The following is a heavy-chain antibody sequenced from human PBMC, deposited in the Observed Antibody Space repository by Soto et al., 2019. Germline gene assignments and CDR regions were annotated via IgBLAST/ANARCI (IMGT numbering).Heavy chain of an antibody. D-gene: IGHD3-3*01. CDR1: GYTFTGYY. V-gene: IGHV1-2*02. CDR3: ARGGFGYYDFWSGYYTTKSYYYYGMEV. J-gene: IGHJ6*01. CDR2: INPNSGGT. Sequence: ASVKVSCKASGYTFTGYYMHWVRQAPGQGLEWMGWINPNSGGTNYAQKFQGRVTMTRDTSISTAYMELSRLRSDDTAVYYCARGGFGYYDFWSGYYTTKSYYYYGMEVWGQGTTVSVSS.